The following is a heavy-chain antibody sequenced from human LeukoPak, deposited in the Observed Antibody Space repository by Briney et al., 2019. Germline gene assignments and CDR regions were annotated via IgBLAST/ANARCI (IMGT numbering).Heavy chain of an antibody. Sequence: ASVKVSCKASGYTFTDYGISWVRQAPGQGLEWMARISTYNGNTNYAVELQGRVTITTDTSTSTAYMELRSLRSDDTAMYYCAREKYCGGDCYSLPIDYWGQGTLVTVSS. CDR3: AREKYCGGDCYSLPIDY. J-gene: IGHJ4*02. CDR1: GYTFTDYG. CDR2: ISTYNGNT. D-gene: IGHD2-21*02. V-gene: IGHV1-18*01.